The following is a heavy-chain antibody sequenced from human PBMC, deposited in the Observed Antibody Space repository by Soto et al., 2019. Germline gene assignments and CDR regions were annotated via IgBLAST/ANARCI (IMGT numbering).Heavy chain of an antibody. CDR2: INPNSGGT. CDR3: ARDGGYDFWSGYSQLYYYYYMDV. V-gene: IGHV1-2*04. D-gene: IGHD3-3*01. CDR1: GYTFTGYY. J-gene: IGHJ6*03. Sequence: GASVKVSCKASGYTFTGYYMHWVRQAPGQGLEWMGWINPNSGGTNYAQKFQGWVTMTRDTSISTAYMELSRLRSDDTAVYYCARDGGYDFWSGYSQLYYYYYMDVWGKGTTVTVSS.